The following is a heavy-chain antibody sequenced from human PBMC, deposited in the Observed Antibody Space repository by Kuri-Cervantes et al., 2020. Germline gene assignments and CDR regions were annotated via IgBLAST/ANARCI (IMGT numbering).Heavy chain of an antibody. CDR1: GFTFDDYA. J-gene: IGHJ5*02. CDR3: ARDHVSGPPPHWFDP. V-gene: IGHV3-9*01. Sequence: SLKISCAASGFTFDDYAMHWVRQAPGKGLEWVAGISWNSLDIDYVDFVKGRFTISRDNAKNSLYLQMNSLRPDDTALYYCARDHVSGPPPHWFDPWGQGTLVTVSS. CDR2: ISWNSLDI. D-gene: IGHD5-12*01.